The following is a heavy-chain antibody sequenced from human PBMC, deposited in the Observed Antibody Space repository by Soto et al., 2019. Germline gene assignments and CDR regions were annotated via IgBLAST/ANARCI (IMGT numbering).Heavy chain of an antibody. V-gene: IGHV4-59*08. CDR2: NYYTGST. CDR3: ARLLRDSSNWYRNPAFDY. J-gene: IGHJ4*02. CDR1: GGSISSYY. Sequence: PSETLSLTCTVSGGSISSYYWSWIRQPPGKGLEWIGYNYYTGSTNYNPSLKSRVTISVDTSKNQFSLKLNSVTDADTAVYYCARLLRDSSNWYRNPAFDYWGQGTLVTVSS. D-gene: IGHD6-13*01.